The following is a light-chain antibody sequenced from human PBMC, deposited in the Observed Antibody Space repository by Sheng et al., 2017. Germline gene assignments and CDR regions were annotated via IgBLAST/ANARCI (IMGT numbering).Light chain of an antibody. Sequence: AIQMTQSPSSLSASVGDRVTITCRASQGIRNNLGWYQERPGIAPKLLIYAASSLQSGVPSRFSGSGSGTDYTLTITSLQPEDFATYYCQQYYSPPALFGGGTQGGDQT. J-gene: IGKJ4*01. CDR2: AAS. CDR3: QQYYSPPAL. V-gene: IGKV1-6*01. CDR1: QGIRNN.